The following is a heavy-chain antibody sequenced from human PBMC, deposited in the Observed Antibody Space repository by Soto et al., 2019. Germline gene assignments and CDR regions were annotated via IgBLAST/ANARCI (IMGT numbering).Heavy chain of an antibody. CDR2: INPHSGGT. CDR3: ARPDTTMDTGHYYSNGMDV. J-gene: IGHJ6*02. D-gene: IGHD5-18*01. V-gene: IGHV1-2*02. Sequence: QVQLVQSGAEVKRPGASVKVSCKASGYTFADYYIHWVRQAPGQGLEWMGWINPHSGGTNYAQKFLGRVTMTRDTSISTAYMELSRLGSTATDVFYCARPDTTMDTGHYYSNGMDVWGQGTTVTVSS. CDR1: GYTFADYY.